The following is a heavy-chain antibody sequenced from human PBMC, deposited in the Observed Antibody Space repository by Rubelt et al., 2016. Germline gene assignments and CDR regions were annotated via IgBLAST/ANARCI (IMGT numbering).Heavy chain of an antibody. CDR2: IYRAGDT. D-gene: IGHD3-10*01. Sequence: PRGESGGGLVQPGGSLRLSCKASGFSVSSDYISWVRQAPGKGLEWVSIIYRAGDTYYADSVKGRFIISRDNSENTVSLQMNSLRGEDTAVYYCAKEHGSRGFDYWGQGTLVTVSS. V-gene: IGHV3-66*01. CDR1: GFSVSSDY. CDR3: AKEHGSRGFDY. J-gene: IGHJ4*02.